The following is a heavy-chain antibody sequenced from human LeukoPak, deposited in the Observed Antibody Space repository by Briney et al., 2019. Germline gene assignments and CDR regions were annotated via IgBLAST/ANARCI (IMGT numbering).Heavy chain of an antibody. CDR2: ISAYNGNT. CDR3: ARDRVYYDSNGYYLSAFDI. CDR1: GYTFTSYG. Sequence: GASVKVSCKASGYTFTSYGISWVRQAPGQGLEWMGWISAYNGNTNYAQKLQGRVTMTTDTSTSTAYMELRSLRSDDTAVYYCARDRVYYDSNGYYLSAFDIWGQGTMVTVSS. J-gene: IGHJ3*02. V-gene: IGHV1-18*01. D-gene: IGHD3-22*01.